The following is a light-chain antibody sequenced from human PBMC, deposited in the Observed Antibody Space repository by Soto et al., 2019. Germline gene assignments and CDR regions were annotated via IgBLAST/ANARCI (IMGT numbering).Light chain of an antibody. CDR3: FSYAGAGTFG. Sequence: QSVLTQPPSAAGSPGQSVTISCTGTSTDVGGYNYVSWYQQYPGKAPKLFIYEVNRRPSGVSDRLSGSKSSNTASLTISGLQAEDEADYYCFSYAGAGTFGFGTGTKVTVL. CDR1: STDVGGYNY. J-gene: IGLJ1*01. V-gene: IGLV2-8*01. CDR2: EVN.